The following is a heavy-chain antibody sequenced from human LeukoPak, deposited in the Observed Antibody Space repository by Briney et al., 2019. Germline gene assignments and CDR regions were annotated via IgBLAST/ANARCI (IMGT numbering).Heavy chain of an antibody. Sequence: GASVKVSCKASGYTFTSYGISWVRQAPGQGLEWMGWISAYNGNENYAQKLQGRVTMTTDTSTSTAYMELGSLRSDDTAVYYCACGTPVAGSSFERGYYYYGMDVWGQGATVTVSS. D-gene: IGHD3-10*01. J-gene: IGHJ6*02. CDR1: GYTFTSYG. V-gene: IGHV1-18*01. CDR3: ACGTPVAGSSFERGYYYYGMDV. CDR2: ISAYNGNE.